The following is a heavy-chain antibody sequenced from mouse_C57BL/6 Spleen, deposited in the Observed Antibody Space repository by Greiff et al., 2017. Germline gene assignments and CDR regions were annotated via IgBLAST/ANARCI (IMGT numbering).Heavy chain of an antibody. CDR1: GYTFTTYP. CDR3: ARGDYGSSYGYFDV. V-gene: IGHV1-47*01. D-gene: IGHD1-1*01. CDR2: FHPYNDDT. Sequence: VHLVESGAELVKPGASVKMSCKASGYTFTTYPIEWMKQNHGKSLEWIGNFHPYNDDTKYNEKFKGKATLTVEKSSSTVYLELSRLTSDDSAVYYCARGDYGSSYGYFDVWGTGTTVTVSS. J-gene: IGHJ1*03.